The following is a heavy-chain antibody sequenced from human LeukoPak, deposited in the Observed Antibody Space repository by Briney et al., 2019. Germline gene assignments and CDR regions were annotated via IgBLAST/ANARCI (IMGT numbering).Heavy chain of an antibody. CDR2: INLRGST. V-gene: IGHV4-34*01. D-gene: IGHD6-13*01. J-gene: IGHJ6*03. CDR3: ARTTEAHSWQTRYYSYYMDV. CDR1: GGSLNDYY. Sequence: SETLSLTCAVYGGSLNDYYWNWIRQPPGKGLEWIGEINLRGSTTYNPSLKSRVTISLDESKNQFSLKLSSVTAADTAVYYCARTTEAHSWQTRYYSYYMDVWGKGTTVTVSS.